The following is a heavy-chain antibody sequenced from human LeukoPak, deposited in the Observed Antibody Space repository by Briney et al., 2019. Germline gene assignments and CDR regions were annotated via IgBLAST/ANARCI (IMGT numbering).Heavy chain of an antibody. CDR2: ISSSCSYI. J-gene: IGHJ4*02. Sequence: GGSLRLSCAASGFTFSSYSMNWVRQAPGKGLEWVSSISSSCSYIYYADSVKGRFTISRDNAKNSLYLQMNSLRAEDTAVYYCASKGPIQLRAPGAPTPIDYWGQGALVTVSS. CDR3: ASKGPIQLRAPGAPTPIDY. V-gene: IGHV3-21*01. CDR1: GFTFSSYS. D-gene: IGHD5-18*01.